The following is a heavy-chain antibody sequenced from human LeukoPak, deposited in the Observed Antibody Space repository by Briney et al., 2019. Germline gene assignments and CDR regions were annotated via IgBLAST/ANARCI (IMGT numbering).Heavy chain of an antibody. Sequence: SETLSLTCTVSGYSISSGYYWGWIRQPPGKGLEWIGSIYYSGSTYYNPSLKSRVTISVDTSKNQFSLKLSSVTAADTAVYYCARREAIAAAGWDYWGQGTLVTVSS. CDR2: IYYSGST. CDR1: GYSISSGYY. J-gene: IGHJ4*02. CDR3: ARREAIAAAGWDY. D-gene: IGHD6-13*01. V-gene: IGHV4-38-2*02.